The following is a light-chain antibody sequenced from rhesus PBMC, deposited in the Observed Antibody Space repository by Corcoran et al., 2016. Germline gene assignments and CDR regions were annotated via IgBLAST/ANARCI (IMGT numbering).Light chain of an antibody. CDR1: QSLSNY. J-gene: IGKJ2*01. CDR2: RAS. CDR3: QQGYSYPYS. V-gene: IGKV1S9*01. Sequence: DIQMTQSPSSLSASVGDRVTITCPASQSLSNYLNWYQPKPGKIPKLLIYRASSLQSGISSRFSGSGAGTYFTLTISSLQPEDCATYYCQQGYSYPYSFGQGTKVEIK.